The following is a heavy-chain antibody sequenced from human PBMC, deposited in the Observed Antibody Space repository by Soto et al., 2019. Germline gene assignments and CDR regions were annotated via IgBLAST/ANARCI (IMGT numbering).Heavy chain of an antibody. CDR1: GFTFNTYS. J-gene: IGHJ6*02. CDR3: AKYYTVTTSYYYYYGLDV. Sequence: QVQLEESGGGVVQPGRSLRLSCEASGFTFNTYSMHWVRQPPGKGLEWLAAIWYDGTQKYYADSVKGRFIISRDNSRNTLSLQMNGLRAEDTAIYYCAKYYTVTTSYYYYYGLDVWGQGTTVAVSS. CDR2: IWYDGTQK. D-gene: IGHD3-3*01. V-gene: IGHV3-33*06.